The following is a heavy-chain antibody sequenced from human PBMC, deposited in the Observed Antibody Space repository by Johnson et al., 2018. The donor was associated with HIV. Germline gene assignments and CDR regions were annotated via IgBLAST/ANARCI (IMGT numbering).Heavy chain of an antibody. D-gene: IGHD1-26*01. V-gene: IGHV3-20*04. Sequence: VQLVESGGGVVRPGGSLRLSCAASGFTFDDYGMSWVRQAPGKGLEWVSGINWNGCSTGYADSVQGRFPNYRDNAKNSLYLQMNSLRAEDTALYYCARAYSGSYSPRSAFDIWGQGTMVTVSS. J-gene: IGHJ3*02. CDR1: GFTFDDYG. CDR3: ARAYSGSYSPRSAFDI. CDR2: INWNGCST.